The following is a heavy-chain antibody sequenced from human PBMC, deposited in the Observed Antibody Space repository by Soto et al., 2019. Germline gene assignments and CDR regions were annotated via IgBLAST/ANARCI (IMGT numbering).Heavy chain of an antibody. CDR1: GASISSYY. Sequence: NPSETLSLTCTVSGASISSYYWSWIRQSPGKGLEWIGYIFHSGTTNYNPSLKSRVTISVDTSKNQFSLNLSSLTTADTAVYFCARGGTRYSTTCSGVGGFDYWGQGTLVTVSS. CDR3: ARGGTRYSTTCSGVGGFDY. D-gene: IGHD2-2*01. CDR2: IFHSGTT. V-gene: IGHV4-59*01. J-gene: IGHJ4*02.